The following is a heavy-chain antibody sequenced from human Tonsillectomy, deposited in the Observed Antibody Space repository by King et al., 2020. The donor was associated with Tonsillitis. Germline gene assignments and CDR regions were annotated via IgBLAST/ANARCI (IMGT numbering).Heavy chain of an antibody. D-gene: IGHD3-3*01. J-gene: IGHJ6*02. Sequence: QLQESGPGLVKPSGTLSLTCAVSGGSISISKWWSWVRQPPGKGLEWIGEIYHSGSTNYNPSLKSRVTISLDQSKNQFSLKLSSVTAADTAVYYCAIIGVETYDDFWRGRNCMDVWGQGTTVTVSS. CDR2: IYHSGST. CDR3: AIIGVETYDDFWRGRNCMDV. V-gene: IGHV4-4*02. CDR1: GGSISISKW.